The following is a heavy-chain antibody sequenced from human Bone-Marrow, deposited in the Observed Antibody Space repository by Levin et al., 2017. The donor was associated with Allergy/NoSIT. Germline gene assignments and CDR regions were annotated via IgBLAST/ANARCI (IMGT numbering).Heavy chain of an antibody. J-gene: IGHJ6*03. CDR1: GFSLSTSGVG. CDR3: AHTEYSTVFGVIIPTRFYMDV. CDR2: IYWDDDK. V-gene: IGHV2-5*02. D-gene: IGHD6-6*01. Sequence: ASGPTLVKPTQTLTLTCSFSGFSLSTSGVGVAWVRQPPGKALEWLALIYWDDDKRYTPSLKDRLTISKDTSKNQVVLTMTNVDPVDTATYYCAHTEYSTVFGVIIPTRFYMDVWGEGTTVTVSS.